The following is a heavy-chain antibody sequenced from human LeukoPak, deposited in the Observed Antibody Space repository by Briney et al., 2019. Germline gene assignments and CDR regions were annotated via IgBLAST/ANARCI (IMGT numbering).Heavy chain of an antibody. CDR1: GFTFSNYW. Sequence: PGGSLRLSCAASGFTFSNYWMSWVRQAPGKGLEWVANIKQDESDKYYVDSVKGRFTISRDNAKNSLYLQMNSLRGEDTAVYYCAGVGDTTMVHLLHYWGQGTLVTVSS. J-gene: IGHJ4*02. D-gene: IGHD5-18*01. CDR3: AGVGDTTMVHLLHY. CDR2: IKQDESDK. V-gene: IGHV3-7*04.